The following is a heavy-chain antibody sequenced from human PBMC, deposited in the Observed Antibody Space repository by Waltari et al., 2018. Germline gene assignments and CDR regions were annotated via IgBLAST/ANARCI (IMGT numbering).Heavy chain of an antibody. Sequence: QVQLQESGPGLVKPSETLSLTCAVSGYSISSGYYWGWIRQPPGKGLEWIGSLYHSGSTYYNPSLKSRVTISVDTSKNQFSLKLSSVTAADTAVYYCARHGRENCGGDCYSHAFDIWGQGTMVTVSS. J-gene: IGHJ3*02. D-gene: IGHD2-21*01. V-gene: IGHV4-38-2*01. CDR1: GYSISSGYY. CDR2: LYHSGST. CDR3: ARHGRENCGGDCYSHAFDI.